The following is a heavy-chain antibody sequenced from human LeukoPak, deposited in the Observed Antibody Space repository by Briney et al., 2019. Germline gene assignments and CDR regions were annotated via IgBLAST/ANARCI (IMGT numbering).Heavy chain of an antibody. CDR3: AREPRSERGYSYGYFDY. CDR1: GFTFSDYY. V-gene: IGHV3-11*04. J-gene: IGHJ4*02. D-gene: IGHD5-18*01. Sequence: PGGSLRLSCAASGFTFSDYYMSWIRQAPGKGLEWVSYISSSGSTIYYADSVNGRFTISRDNAKNSLYLQMNSLRAEDTAVYYCAREPRSERGYSYGYFDYWGQGTLVTVSS. CDR2: ISSSGSTI.